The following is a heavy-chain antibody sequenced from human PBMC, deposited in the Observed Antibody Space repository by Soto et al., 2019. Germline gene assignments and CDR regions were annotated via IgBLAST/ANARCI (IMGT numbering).Heavy chain of an antibody. D-gene: IGHD3-9*01. V-gene: IGHV1-8*01. CDR2: MNPNSGNT. J-gene: IGHJ5*02. Sequence: ASVKVSCKASGYTFTSYDINWVRQATGQGLEWMGWMNPNSGNTGYAQKFQGRVTMTRNTSISTAYMELSSLRSEDTAVYYCARGRFNHYDILTGYHWFDPWGQETLVTV. CDR1: GYTFTSYD. CDR3: ARGRFNHYDILTGYHWFDP.